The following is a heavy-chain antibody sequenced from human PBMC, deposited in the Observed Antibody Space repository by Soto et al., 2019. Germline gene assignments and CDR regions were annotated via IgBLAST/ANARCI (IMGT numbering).Heavy chain of an antibody. CDR3: AKVSVPAAIAYYYYGMDV. CDR1: GFTFSSYG. D-gene: IGHD2-2*01. V-gene: IGHV3-30*18. Sequence: PGGSLRLSCAASGFTFSSYGMHWVRQAPGKGLEWVALISYDGSNKYYADSVKGRFTISRDNSKNTLYLQMNSLRAEDTAVYYCAKVSVPAAIAYYYYGMDVWGQGTTVNVSS. J-gene: IGHJ6*02. CDR2: ISYDGSNK.